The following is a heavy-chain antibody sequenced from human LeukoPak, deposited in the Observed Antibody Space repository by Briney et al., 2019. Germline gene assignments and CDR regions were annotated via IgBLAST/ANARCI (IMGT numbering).Heavy chain of an antibody. V-gene: IGHV4-30-4*08. CDR3: ASAPEDIVVVPAAIRRFGWFDP. CDR2: IYYSGST. CDR1: GGSISSGDYY. D-gene: IGHD2-2*02. J-gene: IGHJ5*02. Sequence: SQTLSLTCTVSGGSISSGDYYWSWIRQPPGKGLEWIGYIYYSGSTYYNPSLKSRVTISVDTSKNQFSPKLSSVTAADTAVYYCASAPEDIVVVPAAIRRFGWFDPWGQGTLVTVSS.